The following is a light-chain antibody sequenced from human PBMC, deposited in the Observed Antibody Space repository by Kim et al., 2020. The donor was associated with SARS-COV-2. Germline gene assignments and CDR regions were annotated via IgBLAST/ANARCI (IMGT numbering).Light chain of an antibody. CDR2: TAS. V-gene: IGKV1-39*01. J-gene: IGKJ2*01. CDR3: QQSYTTPDT. Sequence: DIQMIQSPSSLSASVGDRVTITCRASQSISSYLNWYQQKPGKAPKLLIYTASSLQSGVPSRFSGSGSGTDFTLTISSLHPEYFATHYCQQSYTTPDTLGEGTNLEIK. CDR1: QSISSY.